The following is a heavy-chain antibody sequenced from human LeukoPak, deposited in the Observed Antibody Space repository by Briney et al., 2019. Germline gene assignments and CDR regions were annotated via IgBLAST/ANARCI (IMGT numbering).Heavy chain of an antibody. CDR1: GYTFTSYG. CDR3: ARAVTTVSQLAWGWLDP. J-gene: IGHJ5*02. D-gene: IGHD4-11*01. V-gene: IGHV1-18*01. CDR2: ISAYNGNT. Sequence: GASVKVSCKASGYTFTSYGISWVRQAPGQGLEWMGWISAYNGNTNYAQKLQGRVTMTTDTSTSTAYMELRSLRSDDTAFYYCARAVTTVSQLAWGWLDPWGQGTLVTVSS.